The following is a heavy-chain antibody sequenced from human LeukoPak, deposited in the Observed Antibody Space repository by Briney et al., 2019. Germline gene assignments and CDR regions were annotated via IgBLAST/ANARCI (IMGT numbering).Heavy chain of an antibody. CDR1: GGTFSSYA. CDR2: IIPIFGTA. V-gene: IGHV1-69*05. D-gene: IGHD2-21*01. CDR3: ARAYCGGDCYWQRFDY. Sequence: GASVKVSCKASGGTFSSYAISWVRQAPGQGLEWMGGIIPIFGTANYAQKFQGRVTITTDESTSTAYMELSSLRSEDTAVYYCARAYCGGDCYWQRFDYWGQGTLVTVSS. J-gene: IGHJ4*02.